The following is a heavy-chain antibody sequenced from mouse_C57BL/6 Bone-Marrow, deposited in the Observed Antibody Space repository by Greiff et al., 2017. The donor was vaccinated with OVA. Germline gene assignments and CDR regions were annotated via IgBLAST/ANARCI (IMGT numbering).Heavy chain of an antibody. D-gene: IGHD1-1*01. J-gene: IGHJ3*01. CDR1: GYAFSSSW. CDR3: ARAYGSSSWFAY. CDR2: IYPGDGDT. Sequence: VKLQQSGPELVKPGASVKISCKASGYAFSSSWMNWVKQRPGKGLEWIGRIYPGDGDTNYNGKFKGKATLTADKSSSTAYMQLSSLTSEDSAVYFCARAYGSSSWFAYWGQGTLVTVSA. V-gene: IGHV1-82*01.